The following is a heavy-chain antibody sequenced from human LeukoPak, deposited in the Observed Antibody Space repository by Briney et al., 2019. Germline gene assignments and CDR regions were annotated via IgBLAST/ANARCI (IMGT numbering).Heavy chain of an antibody. D-gene: IGHD3-3*01. J-gene: IGHJ5*02. V-gene: IGHV3-30*02. CDR2: IRQEPSYR. CDR1: WFALSSAG. Sequence: GRPLRLSCAPAWFALSSAGMPSVYQATFGKLEWGSFIRQEPSYRYYADSVKGRFTSSRDNSKNTLYLQMNSLRAEDTAVYYCAKDPSRFLEWFPTGGWFDPWGQGTLVTVSS. CDR3: AKDPSRFLEWFPTGGWFDP.